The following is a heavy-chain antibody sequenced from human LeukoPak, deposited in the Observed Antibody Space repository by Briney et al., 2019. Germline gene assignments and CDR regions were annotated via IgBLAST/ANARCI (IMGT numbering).Heavy chain of an antibody. D-gene: IGHD1-26*01. CDR2: ISYDGSNK. Sequence: PGGPLRLSCAASGFTFSSYGMHGGHQAPGKGLEWVAVISYDGSNKYYADSVKGRFTICRDNSKNTLNVQMNSLRAEDTAVYYCATLPGGGSPHSADYWGQGTLVTVSS. CDR1: GFTFSSYG. J-gene: IGHJ4*02. CDR3: ATLPGGGSPHSADY. V-gene: IGHV3-30*03.